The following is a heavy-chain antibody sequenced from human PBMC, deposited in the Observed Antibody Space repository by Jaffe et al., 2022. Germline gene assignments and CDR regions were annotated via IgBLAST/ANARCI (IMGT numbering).Heavy chain of an antibody. Sequence: QVQLQESGPGLVKPSETLSLTCTVSGGSVSSGSYYWSWIRQPPGKGLEWIGYIYYSGSTNYNPSLKSRVTISVDTSKNQFSLKLSSVTAADTAVYYCARDEGGAYYDFWSGYNVWGKGTTVTVSS. CDR3: ARDEGGAYYDFWSGYNV. J-gene: IGHJ6*04. CDR1: GGSVSSGSYY. CDR2: IYYSGST. V-gene: IGHV4-61*01. D-gene: IGHD3-3*01.